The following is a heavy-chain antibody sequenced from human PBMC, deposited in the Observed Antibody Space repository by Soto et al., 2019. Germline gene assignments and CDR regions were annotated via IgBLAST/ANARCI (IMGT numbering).Heavy chain of an antibody. CDR1: GGSFSGYY. V-gene: IGHV4-34*01. D-gene: IGHD3-9*01. CDR2: INHRGNT. Sequence: QVQLQQWGAGLLEPSETLSLTCAVYGGSFSGYYWSWIRQPPGKGLEWIGEINHRGNTNYNPSLKSRVTISVDKSKNQFSLKLSSVTAADTAVYYCASQGLPYFDWSPTPLYYMDVWGKGTTVTVSS. CDR3: ASQGLPYFDWSPTPLYYMDV. J-gene: IGHJ6*03.